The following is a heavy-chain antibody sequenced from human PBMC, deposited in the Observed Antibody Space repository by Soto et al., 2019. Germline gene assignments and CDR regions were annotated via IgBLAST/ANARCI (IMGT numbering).Heavy chain of an antibody. CDR2: TYYRSKWYN. CDR1: GDSGSSNSAA. Sequence: SQTLSLTCAISGDSGSSNSAAWNWIRQSPSRGLECLGSTYYRSKWYNDYAVSVKSRITIKTDTSQNQLSLQLNSVTPEETAVYYCARVDSSSWYYNWFNXWGQVTLVTVSX. V-gene: IGHV6-1*01. CDR3: ARVDSSSWYYNWFNX. D-gene: IGHD6-13*01. J-gene: IGHJ5*02.